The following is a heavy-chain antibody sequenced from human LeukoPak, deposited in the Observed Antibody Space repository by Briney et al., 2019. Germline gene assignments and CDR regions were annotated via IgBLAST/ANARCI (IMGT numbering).Heavy chain of an antibody. Sequence: SETLSLTCTVSGGSISSGDYYWSRIRQPPGKGLEWIGYIYYSGSTYYNPSLKSRVTISVDTSKNQFSLKLSSVTAADTAVYYCARDVYYYGMDVWGQGTTVTVSS. J-gene: IGHJ6*02. CDR1: GGSISSGDYY. CDR2: IYYSGST. V-gene: IGHV4-30-4*01. CDR3: ARDVYYYGMDV.